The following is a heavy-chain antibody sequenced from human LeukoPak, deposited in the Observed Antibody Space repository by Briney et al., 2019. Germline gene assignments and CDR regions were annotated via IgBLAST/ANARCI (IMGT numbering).Heavy chain of an antibody. J-gene: IGHJ4*02. CDR1: GGSISSYY. V-gene: IGHV4-4*07. CDR2: IYTSGST. CDR3: ARGYDILTGYYTPFDY. Sequence: SETLSLTCTVSGGSISSYYWSWVRQPAGKGLEGIGRIYTSGSTNYNPSLKSRVTMSVDTSKNQFSLKLSSVTAADTAVYYCARGYDILTGYYTPFDYWGQGTLVTVSS. D-gene: IGHD3-9*01.